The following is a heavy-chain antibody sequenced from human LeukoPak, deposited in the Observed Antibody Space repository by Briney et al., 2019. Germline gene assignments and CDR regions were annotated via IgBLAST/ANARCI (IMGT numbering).Heavy chain of an antibody. Sequence: SETLSLTYTASAGSISSYYWSLIRQPPGKGLEWIGYIYYSGSTNYNPSLKSRVTISVDTSKNQFSLKLSSVTAADTAVYYCASVDTAMVTIDYWGQGTLVTVSS. J-gene: IGHJ4*02. V-gene: IGHV4-59*08. CDR1: AGSISSYY. CDR3: ASVDTAMVTIDY. D-gene: IGHD5-18*01. CDR2: IYYSGST.